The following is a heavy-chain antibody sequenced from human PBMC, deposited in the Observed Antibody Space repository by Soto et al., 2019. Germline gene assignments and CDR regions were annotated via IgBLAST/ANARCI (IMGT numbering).Heavy chain of an antibody. CDR3: ARDQGAYYDFWSGYYSDGMDV. J-gene: IGHJ6*02. CDR2: IIPIFGTA. V-gene: IGHV1-69*06. D-gene: IGHD3-3*01. CDR1: GGTFSSYA. Sequence: SVKVSCRASGGTFSSYAISWVRQTPGQGLEWMGGIIPIFGTANYAQKFQGRVMITADKSTSTAYMELSSLRSEDTAVYYCARDQGAYYDFWSGYYSDGMDVWGQGTTVTVSS.